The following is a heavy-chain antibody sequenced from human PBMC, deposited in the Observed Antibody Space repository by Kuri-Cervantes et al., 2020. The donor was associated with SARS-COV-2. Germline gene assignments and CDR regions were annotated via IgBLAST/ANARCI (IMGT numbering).Heavy chain of an antibody. CDR1: GGSISSSSYY. Sequence: GSLRLSCTVSGGSISSSSYYWGWIRQPPGKGLEWIGSIYYSGSTNYNPSLKSRVTISVDTSKNQFSLKLSSVTAADTAVYYCARQGGYYGSGRGYYFDYWGQGTLVTVSS. J-gene: IGHJ4*02. CDR2: IYYSGST. D-gene: IGHD3-10*01. CDR3: ARQGGYYGSGRGYYFDY. V-gene: IGHV4-39*07.